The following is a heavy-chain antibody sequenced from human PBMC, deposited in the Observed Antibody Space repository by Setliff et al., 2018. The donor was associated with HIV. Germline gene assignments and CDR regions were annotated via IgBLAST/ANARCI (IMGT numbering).Heavy chain of an antibody. J-gene: IGHJ5*01. CDR1: GGTFSSYA. D-gene: IGHD1-7*01. Sequence: SVKVSCKASGGTFSSYAISWVRQAPGQGLEWMGGIIPILGIANYAQKFQGRVTITADESTSTAYMELSSLRSEDTAVYYCARVRLELRQYWFDSWGQGSPVTVSS. CDR3: ARVRLELRQYWFDS. V-gene: IGHV1-69*10. CDR2: IIPILGIA.